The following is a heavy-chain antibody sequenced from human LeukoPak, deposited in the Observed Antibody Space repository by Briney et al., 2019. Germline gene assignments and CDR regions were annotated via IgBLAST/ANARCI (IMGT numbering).Heavy chain of an antibody. J-gene: IGHJ6*02. CDR1: GGSISSGGYS. Sequence: SETLSLTCTVSGGSISSGGYSWSWIRQPPGKGLEWIGYIYYSGSTNYNPSLKSRVTISVDTSKNQFSLKLSSVTAADMAVYYCARGCIAAPYYYYYGMDVWGQGTTVTVSS. V-gene: IGHV4-61*08. CDR2: IYYSGST. CDR3: ARGCIAAPYYYYYGMDV. D-gene: IGHD6-6*01.